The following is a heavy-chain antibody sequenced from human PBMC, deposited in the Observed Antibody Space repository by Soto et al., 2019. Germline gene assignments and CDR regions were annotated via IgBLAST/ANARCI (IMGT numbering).Heavy chain of an antibody. CDR1: GFTVSSNY. CDR2: IYSGGST. D-gene: IGHD5-12*01. CDR3: ARVSGYAFRNYYYYMDV. J-gene: IGHJ6*03. Sequence: GSLRLSCAASGFTVSSNYMSWVRQAPGKGLEWVSVIYSGGSTYYADSVKGRFTISRHNSKNTLYLQMNSLRAEDTAVYYCARVSGYAFRNYYYYMDVWGKGTTVTVSS. V-gene: IGHV3-53*04.